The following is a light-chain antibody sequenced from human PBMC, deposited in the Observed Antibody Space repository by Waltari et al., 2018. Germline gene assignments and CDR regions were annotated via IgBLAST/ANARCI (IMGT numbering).Light chain of an antibody. CDR1: SNDLGDYNY. V-gene: IGLV2-14*01. CDR3: FSYTGTSTYV. Sequence: QSVLTQPASVSGSPGQSITISCTGTSNDLGDYNYVSWYQQYPGKVPKVMIYDVSNRPSGVSNRFSGSKSGNTASLTISGLLAEDEADYYCFSYTGTSTYVFGTGTTVTVL. CDR2: DVS. J-gene: IGLJ1*01.